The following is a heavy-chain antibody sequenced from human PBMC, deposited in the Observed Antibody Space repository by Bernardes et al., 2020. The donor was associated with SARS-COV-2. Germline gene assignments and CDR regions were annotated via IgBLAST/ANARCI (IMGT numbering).Heavy chain of an antibody. CDR1: GFTFSRYT. J-gene: IGHJ4*02. CDR2: ISSSGTYI. Sequence: RLSCAASGFTFSRYTLHWVRQAPGKGLEWVSSISSSGTYINYADSVKGRFTISRDNAQNSLYLQINSLRAEDTAVYYCARDSLGSGSSWYYFDYWGQGTLVTGTS. CDR3: ARDSLGSGSSWYYFDY. D-gene: IGHD6-13*01. V-gene: IGHV3-21*01.